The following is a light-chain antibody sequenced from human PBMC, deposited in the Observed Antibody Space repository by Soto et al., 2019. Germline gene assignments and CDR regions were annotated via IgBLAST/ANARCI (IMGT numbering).Light chain of an antibody. CDR3: QQYDTSDTWT. CDR2: DGS. V-gene: IGKV3-20*01. J-gene: IGKJ1*01. CDR1: QSISRLY. Sequence: EIGLTQSPGTLSLSPGDGATLSCRASQSISRLYLSWYQQKPGQPPRLLIYDGSTRATGIPDRFSGSGSGTDFTLTISKLEPGEFAVYYCQQYDTSDTWTFGQGTKVDIK.